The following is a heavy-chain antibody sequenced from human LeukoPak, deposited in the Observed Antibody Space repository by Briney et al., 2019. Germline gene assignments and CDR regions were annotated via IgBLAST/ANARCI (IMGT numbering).Heavy chain of an antibody. CDR3: AKDSRAHYDSSGYMLAFGDY. J-gene: IGHJ4*02. CDR2: IRYDGSNK. V-gene: IGHV3-30*02. CDR1: GFTFSSYW. Sequence: GGSLRLSCAASGFTFSSYWMSWVRQAPGKGLEGVAFIRYDGSNKYYADSVKGRFTISRDNSKNTLYLQMNSLRAEDTAVYYCAKDSRAHYDSSGYMLAFGDYWGQGTLVTVSS. D-gene: IGHD3-22*01.